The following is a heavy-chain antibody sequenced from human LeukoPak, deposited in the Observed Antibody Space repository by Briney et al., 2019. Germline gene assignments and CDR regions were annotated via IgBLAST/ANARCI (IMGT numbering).Heavy chain of an antibody. CDR1: GFTVSSNY. Sequence: GGSLRLSCAVSGFTVSSNYMSWVRQAPGKGLEWVSVLYSGGNTYYADSVKGRFTISRDNSKNTLYLQMNSLRAEDTAVYYCAKDTRTISCLEYWGQGTLVTVSS. J-gene: IGHJ4*02. CDR2: LYSGGNT. CDR3: AKDTRTISCLEY. V-gene: IGHV3-53*01. D-gene: IGHD3-3*01.